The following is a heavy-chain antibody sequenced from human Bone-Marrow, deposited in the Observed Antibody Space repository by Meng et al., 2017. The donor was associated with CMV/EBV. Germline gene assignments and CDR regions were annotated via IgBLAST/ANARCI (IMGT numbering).Heavy chain of an antibody. D-gene: IGHD2-2*01. CDR1: GCTFSSYA. CDR3: ARSEYCSSTSCYTPRLSYYYYGMDV. V-gene: IGHV1-69*05. J-gene: IGHJ6*02. Sequence: SVKVSCKASGCTFSSYAISWVRQAPGQGLEWMGGIIPIFGTANYAQKFQGRVTITTDESTSTAYMELSSLRSEDTAVYYCARSEYCSSTSCYTPRLSYYYYGMDVWAQGTTATVPS. CDR2: IIPIFGTA.